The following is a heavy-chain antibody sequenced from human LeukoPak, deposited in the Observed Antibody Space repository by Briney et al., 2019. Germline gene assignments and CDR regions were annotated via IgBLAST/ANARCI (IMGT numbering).Heavy chain of an antibody. J-gene: IGHJ4*02. D-gene: IGHD3-22*01. Sequence: GGSLRLSCAASGFIFSTYNMNWVRQAPGKGLEWVSSISTGSNHIFYADSVKGRFTISRENAKNSLYLQMNSLRAEDTAVYYCARRDSGGYCFDYWGQGTLVTVSS. CDR2: ISTGSNHI. V-gene: IGHV3-21*06. CDR1: GFIFSTYN. CDR3: ARRDSGGYCFDY.